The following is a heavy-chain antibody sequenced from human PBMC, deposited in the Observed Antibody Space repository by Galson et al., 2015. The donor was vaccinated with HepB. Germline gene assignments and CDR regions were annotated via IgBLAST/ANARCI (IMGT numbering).Heavy chain of an antibody. Sequence: SLRLSCAASGFTFSSYAMHWVRQAPGKGLEYVSAISSNGGSTYYADSVKGRFTISRDNSKNTLYLQMSSLRAEDTAVYYCVKGGVWFGSWGFDPWGQGTLVTVSS. D-gene: IGHD3-10*01. CDR2: ISSNGGST. J-gene: IGHJ5*02. CDR3: VKGGVWFGSWGFDP. CDR1: GFTFSSYA. V-gene: IGHV3-64D*06.